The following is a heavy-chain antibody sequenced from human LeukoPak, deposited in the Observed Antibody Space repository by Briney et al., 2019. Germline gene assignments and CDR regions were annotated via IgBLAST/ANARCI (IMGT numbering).Heavy chain of an antibody. CDR2: ISGSGGST. V-gene: IGHV3-23*01. Sequence: PGGSLRLSCAASGFTFSSYAMSWVRQAPGKGLEWVSAISGSGGSTYYADSVKGRFTISRDNSKNTLYLQMNSLRAEDTAVYYCAKGLISGSYHYYYYMDVWGKGTTVTVSS. CDR1: GFTFSSYA. J-gene: IGHJ6*03. D-gene: IGHD1-26*01. CDR3: AKGLISGSYHYYYYMDV.